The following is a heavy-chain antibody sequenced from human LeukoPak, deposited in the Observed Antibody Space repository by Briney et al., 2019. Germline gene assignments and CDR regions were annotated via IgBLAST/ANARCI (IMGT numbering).Heavy chain of an antibody. Sequence: GGSLRLSCAASGFTLSSYAMSWVRQAPGKGLEWVSGISASGSSTYYADSVKGRFTISRDNSKDTLYLQMSSLRAEDTAVYYCAKDRAYSGSPRAFDIWGQGTMVTVSS. D-gene: IGHD1-26*01. CDR1: GFTLSSYA. J-gene: IGHJ3*02. CDR3: AKDRAYSGSPRAFDI. V-gene: IGHV3-23*01. CDR2: ISASGSST.